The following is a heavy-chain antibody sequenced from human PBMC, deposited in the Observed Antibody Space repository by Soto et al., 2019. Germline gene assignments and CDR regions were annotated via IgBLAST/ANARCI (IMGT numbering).Heavy chain of an antibody. D-gene: IGHD3-16*01. CDR2: IIPIFGTA. Sequence: VKVSCKASGGTFSSYAISWVRQAPGQGLEWMGGIIPIFGTANYAQKFQGRVTITADESTSTAYMELSSLRSEDTAVYYCARDRRGELPYYYYGMDVWGQGTTVTVSS. CDR1: GGTFSSYA. CDR3: ARDRRGELPYYYYGMDV. V-gene: IGHV1-69*13. J-gene: IGHJ6*02.